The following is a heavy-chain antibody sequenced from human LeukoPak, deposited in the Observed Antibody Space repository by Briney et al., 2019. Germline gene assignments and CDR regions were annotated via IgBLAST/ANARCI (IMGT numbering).Heavy chain of an antibody. CDR3: AKESGKFDY. CDR1: GLNFGESA. J-gene: IGHJ4*02. V-gene: IGHV3-43*02. Sequence: PGGSLRLSCVASGLNFGESAMHWVRQAPGKGLVWVSLISADGGSAFSADSVKGRFSISRDNSKNSLYLQMDSLRSEDTAMYYCAKESGKFDYWGQGTLVVVSS. CDR2: ISADGGSA.